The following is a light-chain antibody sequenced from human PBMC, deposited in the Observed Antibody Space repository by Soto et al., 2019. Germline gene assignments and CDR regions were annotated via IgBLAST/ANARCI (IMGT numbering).Light chain of an antibody. CDR1: QSVSTN. CDR2: GAS. CDR3: QQYSHWPT. V-gene: IGKV3-15*01. Sequence: EIVMTQSPATLSVSPGERATLSCRASQSVSTNLAWYQQKPGQAPRLLIYGASTTATGFPARFSGSGSGTDFILTISSLQSEDFAVYYCQQYSHWPTFGQGTKVEIK. J-gene: IGKJ1*01.